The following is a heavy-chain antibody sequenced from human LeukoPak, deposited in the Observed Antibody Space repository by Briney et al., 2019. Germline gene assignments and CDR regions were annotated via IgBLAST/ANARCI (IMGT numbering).Heavy chain of an antibody. CDR1: GGSISSGDYY. J-gene: IGHJ4*02. CDR2: IYYSGST. CDR3: ARAWATDYYDSSGYDY. V-gene: IGHV4-30-4*01. D-gene: IGHD3-22*01. Sequence: PSETLSLTCTVSGGSISSGDYYWSWIRQPPGKGLEWIGYIYYSGSTYYNPSLKSRVTISVDTPKNQFSLKLSSVTAADTAVYYCARAWATDYYDSSGYDYWGQGTLVTVSS.